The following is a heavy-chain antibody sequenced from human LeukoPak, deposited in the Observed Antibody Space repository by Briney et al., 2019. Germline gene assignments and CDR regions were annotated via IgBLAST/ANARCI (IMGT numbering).Heavy chain of an antibody. Sequence: GGSLRLSCAASGFTFSTYTRNWVGQPPGRGLEWVSSISTSSTYIYYADSVKGRFTISRDNDKNSVYLQMNTLRAEDTAVYYCARETTEAFDYWGQGTLVTVSS. J-gene: IGHJ4*02. CDR2: ISTSSTYI. D-gene: IGHD1-14*01. V-gene: IGHV3-21*01. CDR3: ARETTEAFDY. CDR1: GFTFSTYT.